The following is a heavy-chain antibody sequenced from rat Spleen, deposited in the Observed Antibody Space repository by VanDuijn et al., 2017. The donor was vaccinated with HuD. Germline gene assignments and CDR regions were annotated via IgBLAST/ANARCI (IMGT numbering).Heavy chain of an antibody. D-gene: IGHD5-1*01. V-gene: IGHV5-29*01. CDR2: ISYDGSST. Sequence: EVQLVESDGGLVQPGRSLKLSCAASGFTFSDYYMAWVRQAPTKGLEWVATISYDGSSTYYRDSVRGRFTISRDNAKSTLYLQMDSLRSEDTATYYCARQTGFDYWGQGVMVTVSS. J-gene: IGHJ2*01. CDR3: ARQTGFDY. CDR1: GFTFSDYY.